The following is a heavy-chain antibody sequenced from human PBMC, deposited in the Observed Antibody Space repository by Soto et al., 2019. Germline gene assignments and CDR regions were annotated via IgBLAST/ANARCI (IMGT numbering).Heavy chain of an antibody. CDR1: GFTFSNYN. CDR3: ARCGTGVQDGYNYIPNY. Sequence: EVQLVESGGGLVKPGESLRLSCAASGFTFSNYNMIWVRQAPGKGLEWVSSISRSSGYIYYADSMKGRFTISRENAKNSLFLQMNSLRDEDTAVYFCARCGTGVQDGYNYIPNYWGQGTLVTVSS. CDR2: ISRSSGYI. V-gene: IGHV3-21*01. J-gene: IGHJ4*02. D-gene: IGHD5-12*01.